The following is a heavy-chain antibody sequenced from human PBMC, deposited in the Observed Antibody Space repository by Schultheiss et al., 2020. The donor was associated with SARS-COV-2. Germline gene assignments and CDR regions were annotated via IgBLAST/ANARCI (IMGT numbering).Heavy chain of an antibody. CDR1: GFTFSSYA. V-gene: IGHV3-30-3*01. CDR3: ARDRPDCSGGSCYSVSDYYYGMDV. CDR2: ISYDGSNK. D-gene: IGHD2-15*01. J-gene: IGHJ6*02. Sequence: GGSLRLSCAASGFTFSSYAMHWVRQAPGKGLEWVAVISYDGSNKYYADSVKGRFTISRDNSKNTLYLQMNSLRAEDTAVYYCARDRPDCSGGSCYSVSDYYYGMDVWGQGTTVTVSS.